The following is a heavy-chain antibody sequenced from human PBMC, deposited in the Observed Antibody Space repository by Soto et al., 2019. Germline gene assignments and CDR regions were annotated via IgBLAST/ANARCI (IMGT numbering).Heavy chain of an antibody. CDR3: AANDYGVQFDR. CDR1: GFTFSSYN. V-gene: IGHV3-21*06. Sequence: GGSLRLSCGGSGFTFSSYNLNWVRQAPGKGLEWVASITSSSRHISYSESLKGRISISRDNAKNTLYLQMNSLRGEDTAVYYCAANDYGVQFDRWGQGTLVTASS. D-gene: IGHD4-17*01. CDR2: ITSSSRHI. J-gene: IGHJ4*02.